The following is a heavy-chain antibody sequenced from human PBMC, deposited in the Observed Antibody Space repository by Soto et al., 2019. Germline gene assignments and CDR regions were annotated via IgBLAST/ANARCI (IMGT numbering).Heavy chain of an antibody. CDR3: ARQEPWFGEVFRSGYYGMDV. CDR2: IYPGDSDT. D-gene: IGHD3-10*01. Sequence: VDSLKISCKGSGYGFTSYWIGWVLQMPGKGLEWMGIIYPGDSDTRYSPSFQGQVTISADKSISTAYLQWSSLKASDTAMYYCARQEPWFGEVFRSGYYGMDVWGKGPTVTVSS. CDR1: GYGFTSYW. J-gene: IGHJ6*04. V-gene: IGHV5-51*01.